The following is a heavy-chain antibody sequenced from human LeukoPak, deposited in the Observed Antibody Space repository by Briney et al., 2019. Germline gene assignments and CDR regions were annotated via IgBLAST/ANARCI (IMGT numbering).Heavy chain of an antibody. V-gene: IGHV3-23*01. CDR3: ARERVGTAETFDN. CDR1: GFTFSSYA. J-gene: IGHJ4*02. CDR2: FSGSGGNT. Sequence: GGSLRLSCAASGFTFSSYAMSWVRQAPGKGLEWVSAFSGSGGNTYYADSVRGRFSISSDHSKNTVYLQVDSLGVEDTAVYYCARERVGTAETFDNWGQGTLVTVSS. D-gene: IGHD1-26*01.